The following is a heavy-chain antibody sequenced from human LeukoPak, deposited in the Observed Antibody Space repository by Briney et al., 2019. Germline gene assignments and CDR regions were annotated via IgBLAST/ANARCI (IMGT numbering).Heavy chain of an antibody. CDR3: ASGGKFGESSFGY. V-gene: IGHV3-33*01. CDR2: IWYDGSNK. J-gene: IGHJ4*02. D-gene: IGHD3-10*01. Sequence: GGSLRLSCAASGFTFSSYGMHWVRQAPGKGLEWVAVIWYDGSNKYYADSVKGRFTISRDNSKNTLYLQMNSLRAEDTAVYYCASGGKFGESSFGYWGQGTLVTVSS. CDR1: GFTFSSYG.